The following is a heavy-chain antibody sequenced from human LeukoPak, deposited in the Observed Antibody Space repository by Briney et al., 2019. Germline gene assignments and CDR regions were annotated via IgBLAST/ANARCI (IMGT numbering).Heavy chain of an antibody. D-gene: IGHD1-26*01. Sequence: SETLSLTCAVYGGSFSGYYWSWIRQPPGKGLEWIGEINHSGSTNYNPSLKSRVTISVDTSKNQFSLKLSSVTAAGTAVYYCARSYQYPYYYYYMDVWGKGTTVTISS. CDR1: GGSFSGYY. J-gene: IGHJ6*03. CDR2: INHSGST. CDR3: ARSYQYPYYYYYMDV. V-gene: IGHV4-34*01.